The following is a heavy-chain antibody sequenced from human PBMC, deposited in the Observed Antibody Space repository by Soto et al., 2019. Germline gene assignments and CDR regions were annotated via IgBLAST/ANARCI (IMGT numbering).Heavy chain of an antibody. V-gene: IGHV5-51*01. CDR3: ARHNSSRWYGGTMDV. D-gene: IGHD6-13*01. J-gene: IGHJ6*02. Sequence: PGESLKISCKGSGYSFTSYWIGWVRQMPGKGLEWMGIIYPGDSDTRYSPSFQGQVTISADKSISTAYLQWSSLKASDTAMYYCARHNSSRWYGGTMDVWGQGTTVTVS. CDR1: GYSFTSYW. CDR2: IYPGDSDT.